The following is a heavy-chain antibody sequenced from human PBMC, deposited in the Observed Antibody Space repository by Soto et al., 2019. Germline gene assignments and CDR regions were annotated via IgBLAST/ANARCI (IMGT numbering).Heavy chain of an antibody. CDR3: ARDRIAAAGASVWFDP. J-gene: IGHJ5*02. V-gene: IGHV4-59*01. CDR2: IYYSGST. CDR1: GGSISSYY. D-gene: IGHD6-13*01. Sequence: PSETLSLTCTVSGGSISSYYWSWIRQPPGKGLEWIGYIYYSGSTNYNPSLKSRVTISVDTSKNQFSLKLSSVTAADTAVYYCARDRIAAAGASVWFDPWGQGTLVTVSS.